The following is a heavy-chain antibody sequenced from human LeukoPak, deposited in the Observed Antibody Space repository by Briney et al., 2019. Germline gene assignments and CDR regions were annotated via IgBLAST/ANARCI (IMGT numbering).Heavy chain of an antibody. D-gene: IGHD2-2*01. V-gene: IGHV5-51*01. CDR1: GYSFASYW. CDR3: ARHLSSITSCPNY. J-gene: IGHJ4*02. Sequence: GESLKISCKGSGYSFASYWIAWVRHVPGKGLDWMGVIYPGNYDITYSPSFQGQVTISADKSLSTAYLHWSSLKASDTAIYYCARHLSSITSCPNYWGQGTLVTVSS. CDR2: IYPGNYDI.